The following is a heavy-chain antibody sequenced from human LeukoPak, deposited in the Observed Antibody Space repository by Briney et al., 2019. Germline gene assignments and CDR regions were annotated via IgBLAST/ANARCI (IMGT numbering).Heavy chain of an antibody. CDR3: AGSNLEALDI. CDR2: IYSGGST. V-gene: IGHV3-53*01. D-gene: IGHD3-3*01. Sequence: GGSLRLSCAASGFTVSTNYMSWVRQAPGKGLEWVSVIYSGGSTYYADSVRGRFTISRDNSKNTLYLQMNSLRVEDTAVYYCAGSNLEALDIWGQGTMVTVSS. J-gene: IGHJ3*02. CDR1: GFTVSTNY.